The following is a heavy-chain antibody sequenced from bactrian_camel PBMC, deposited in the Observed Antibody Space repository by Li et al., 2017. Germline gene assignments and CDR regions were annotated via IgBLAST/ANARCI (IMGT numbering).Heavy chain of an antibody. Sequence: HVQLVESGGGLVQPGGSLTLSCAASGFTFSSYDMAWVRQPPGKGLEWVSGIKNDGTVTDYQGSVEGRFTVSRDNTKNALYLQMNSLKSEDTALYYCTRGASYWGQGTQVTVS. CDR3: TRGASY. CDR2: IKNDGTVT. J-gene: IGHJ4*01. CDR1: GFTFSSYD. V-gene: IGHV3S5*01.